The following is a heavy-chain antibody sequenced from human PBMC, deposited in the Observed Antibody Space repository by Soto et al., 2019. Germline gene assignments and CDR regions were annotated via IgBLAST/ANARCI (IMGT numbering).Heavy chain of an antibody. CDR2: VYHSGTT. V-gene: IGHV4-59*01. J-gene: IGHJ4*02. Sequence: SETLSLTCTVSGGSISTYYWTWIRQSPGKGPEWIGYVYHSGTTNYNPSLESRVTMPLDTSKNQFSLKLSAVTTADTAVYYCATRPPGGPYSGLFDDCSQGTLVTVAS. D-gene: IGHD6-25*01. CDR3: ATRPPGGPYSGLFDD. CDR1: GGSISTYY.